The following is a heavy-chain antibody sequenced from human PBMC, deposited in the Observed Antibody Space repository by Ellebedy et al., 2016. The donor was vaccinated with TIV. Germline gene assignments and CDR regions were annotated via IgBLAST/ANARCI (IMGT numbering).Heavy chain of an antibody. D-gene: IGHD3-3*01. V-gene: IGHV3-48*01. Sequence: GESLKISCAASGFTFNNYWMHWVRQAPGKGLEWVSYISSSSSTIYYADSVKGRFTISRDNAKNSLYLQMNSLRVEDTAVYYCARGASWSAITGLDYWGQGTLVTVSS. CDR2: ISSSSSTI. J-gene: IGHJ4*02. CDR1: GFTFNNYW. CDR3: ARGASWSAITGLDY.